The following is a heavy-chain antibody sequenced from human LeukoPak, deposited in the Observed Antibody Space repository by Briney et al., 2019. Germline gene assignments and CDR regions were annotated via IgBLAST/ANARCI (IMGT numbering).Heavy chain of an antibody. CDR3: EFSVIAAAGGYYFDY. CDR2: MNPNSGNT. V-gene: IGHV1-8*01. CDR1: GYTFTSYD. D-gene: IGHD6-13*01. J-gene: IGHJ4*02. Sequence: ASVKVSCKASGYTFTSYDINWVRQATGQGLEWMGWMNPNSGNTGYAQKFQGRVTMTRNTSISTAYMELSSLRSEDTAVYYCEFSVIAAAGGYYFDYWGQGTLVTVSS.